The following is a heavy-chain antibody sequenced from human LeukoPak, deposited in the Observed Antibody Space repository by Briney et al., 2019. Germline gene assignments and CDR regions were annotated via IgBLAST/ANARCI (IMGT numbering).Heavy chain of an antibody. CDR2: IVVGSGNT. J-gene: IGHJ4*02. CDR3: ARDRAYGYSTVWDFDY. CDR1: GFTFTSSA. Sequence: ASVKVSCKASGFTFTSSAVQWVRQARGQRLEWIGWIVVGSGNTNYAQKFQERVTITRDMSTSTAYMELSSLRSEDTAVYYCARDRAYGYSTVWDFDYWGQGTLVTVSS. V-gene: IGHV1-58*01. D-gene: IGHD6-19*01.